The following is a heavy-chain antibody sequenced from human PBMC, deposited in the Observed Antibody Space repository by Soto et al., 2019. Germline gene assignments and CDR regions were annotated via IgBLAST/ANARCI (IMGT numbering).Heavy chain of an antibody. D-gene: IGHD2-21*02. V-gene: IGHV3-7*03. CDR3: ARDHLILPAHDFFYGSDV. Sequence: PGGSLRLSCEVSGFIFSMYSMIWVRQTPGKGLEWVAKIPQDGVDGHYADAVKGRFTISRDNGKNSLYLQMNNLRAEDTAVYYCARDHLILPAHDFFYGSDVWGRGATVTVSS. CDR1: GFIFSMYS. CDR2: IPQDGVDG. J-gene: IGHJ6*02.